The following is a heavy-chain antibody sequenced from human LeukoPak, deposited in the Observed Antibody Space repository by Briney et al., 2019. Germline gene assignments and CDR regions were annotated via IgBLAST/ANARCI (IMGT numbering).Heavy chain of an antibody. CDR1: GFTFNNYA. Sequence: GGSLRLSCAASGFTFNNYAMNWVRQAPGKGLASVSVINDSGGSTFYADSVKGRFSISRDNSNLYLQMSSLRAEDTAVYYCARSLKWNLVGFDYWGQGTLVTVSS. V-gene: IGHV3-23*01. CDR2: INDSGGST. J-gene: IGHJ4*02. CDR3: ARSLKWNLVGFDY. D-gene: IGHD1-1*01.